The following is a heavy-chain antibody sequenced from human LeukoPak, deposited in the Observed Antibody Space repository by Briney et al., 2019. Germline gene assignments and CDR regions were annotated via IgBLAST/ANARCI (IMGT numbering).Heavy chain of an antibody. CDR2: ISYDGNNK. V-gene: IGHV3-30*03. CDR3: ARDAYGMDV. J-gene: IGHJ6*02. CDR1: GFTFSSYP. Sequence: GGSLRLSCAASGFTFSSYPMNWVRQAPGKGLEWVAAISYDGNNKYYADSVRGRFTISRDNSESTLYLQMNGLRAEDTAVCYCARDAYGMDVWGQGTTVTVSS.